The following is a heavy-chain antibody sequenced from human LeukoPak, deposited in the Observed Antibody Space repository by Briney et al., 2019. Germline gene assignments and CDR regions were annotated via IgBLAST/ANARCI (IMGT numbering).Heavy chain of an antibody. J-gene: IGHJ6*03. CDR1: GFTFSSYE. CDR3: ARDRPMTTVTTTGTTYYYYYYMDV. Sequence: GGSLRLSCAASGFTFSSYEMNWVRQAPGKGLEWVSYISSSGSTIYYADPVKGRFTISRDNAKNSLYLQMNSLRAEDTAVYYCARDRPMTTVTTTGTTYYYYYYMDVWGKGTTVTVSS. V-gene: IGHV3-48*03. D-gene: IGHD4-17*01. CDR2: ISSSGSTI.